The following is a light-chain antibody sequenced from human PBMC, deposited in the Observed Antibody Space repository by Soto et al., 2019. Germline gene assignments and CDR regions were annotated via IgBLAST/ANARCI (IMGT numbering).Light chain of an antibody. Sequence: EVVLTQSPGTLSLSQGERATLSCRASRRISSAYLAWYQQKPGQAPRLLIYGASTRATDIPDRFTGSGSATDFTLIISRLEPEDFAVYYCLQSGNSPLTFGQGTRLEIK. CDR1: RRISSAY. CDR2: GAS. J-gene: IGKJ2*01. V-gene: IGKV3-20*01. CDR3: LQSGNSPLT.